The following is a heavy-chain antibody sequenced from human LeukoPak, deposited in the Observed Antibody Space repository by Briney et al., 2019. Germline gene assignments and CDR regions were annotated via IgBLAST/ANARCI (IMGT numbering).Heavy chain of an antibody. D-gene: IGHD3-3*01. CDR1: GGSFSGYY. Sequence: SETLSLTCAVYGGSFSGYYWSWIRQPPGKGLEWIGEIYHSGSTNYNPSLKSRVTISVDTSKNQFSLKLSSVTAADTAVYYCARGRITIFGVVSPTFDYWGQGTLVTVSS. V-gene: IGHV4-34*01. J-gene: IGHJ4*02. CDR3: ARGRITIFGVVSPTFDY. CDR2: IYHSGST.